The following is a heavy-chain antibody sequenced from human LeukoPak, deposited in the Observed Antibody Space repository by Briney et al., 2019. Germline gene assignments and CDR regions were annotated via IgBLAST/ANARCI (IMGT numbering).Heavy chain of an antibody. CDR3: ARGETYYYGSGSSEIYYYGMDV. D-gene: IGHD3-10*01. CDR1: GGSFSGYY. CDR2: INHSGST. Sequence: SETLSLACAVCGGSFSGYYWSWIRQPPGKGLEWIGEINHSGSTNYNPSLKSRVTISVDTSKNQFSLKLSSVTAADTAVYYCARGETYYYGSGSSEIYYYGMDVWGQGTTVTVSS. V-gene: IGHV4-34*01. J-gene: IGHJ6*02.